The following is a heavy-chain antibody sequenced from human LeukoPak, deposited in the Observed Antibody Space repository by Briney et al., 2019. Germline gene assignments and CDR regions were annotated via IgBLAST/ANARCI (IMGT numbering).Heavy chain of an antibody. CDR1: GGSISSSRYY. CDR2: IYYSGST. Sequence: PSETLSLTCTVSGGSISSSRYYWGWIRQPPGKGLEWIGSIYYSGSTYYNPSLKSRVTISVDTSKNQFSLKLSSVTAADTAVYYCARHRIRWGAFFDYWGQGTLVTVSS. J-gene: IGHJ4*02. D-gene: IGHD3-16*01. CDR3: ARHRIRWGAFFDY. V-gene: IGHV4-39*01.